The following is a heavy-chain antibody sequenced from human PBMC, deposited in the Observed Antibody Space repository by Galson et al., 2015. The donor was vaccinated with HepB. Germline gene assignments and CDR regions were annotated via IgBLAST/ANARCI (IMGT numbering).Heavy chain of an antibody. J-gene: IGHJ2*01. CDR2: IWYDGSNK. CDR1: GFTFSSYG. CDR3: ARAGNGGDWYFDL. V-gene: IGHV3-33*08. D-gene: IGHD4-23*01. Sequence: SLRLSCAASGFTFSSYGMHWVRQAPGKGLEWVAVIWYDGSNKYYADSVKGRFTISRDNSKNTLYLQMNSLRAEDAAVYYCARAGNGGDWYFDLWGRGTLVTVSS.